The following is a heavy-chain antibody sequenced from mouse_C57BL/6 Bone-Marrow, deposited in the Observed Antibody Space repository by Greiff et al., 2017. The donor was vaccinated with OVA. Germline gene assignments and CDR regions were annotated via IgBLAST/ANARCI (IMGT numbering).Heavy chain of an antibody. V-gene: IGHV1-81*01. Sequence: VQLQESGAELARPGASVKLSCKASGYTFTSYGISWVKQRTGQGLEWIGEIYPRSGNTYYNEKFKGKATLTADKSSSTAYMELRSLTSEDSAVYFCARSDLYYCGSSDCWYFDVWGTGTTVTVSS. D-gene: IGHD1-1*01. CDR2: IYPRSGNT. CDR3: ARSDLYYCGSSDCWYFDV. CDR1: GYTFTSYG. J-gene: IGHJ1*03.